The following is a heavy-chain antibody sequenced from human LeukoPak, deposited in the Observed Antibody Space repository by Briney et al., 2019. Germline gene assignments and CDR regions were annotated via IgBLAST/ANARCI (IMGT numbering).Heavy chain of an antibody. CDR2: ISVSSRNVI. J-gene: IGHJ3*01. CDR3: ARDFGPRLYAFDV. Sequence: GGSLRLSCAASGFTFSCYSMNWVRQAPGKGLEWLSYISVSSRNVIDYADSVKGRFTISRDDAKNSLYLQMNSLRAEDTAVYFCARDFGPRLYAFDVWGQGTMITVSS. CDR1: GFTFSCYS. V-gene: IGHV3-48*04. D-gene: IGHD3-16*01.